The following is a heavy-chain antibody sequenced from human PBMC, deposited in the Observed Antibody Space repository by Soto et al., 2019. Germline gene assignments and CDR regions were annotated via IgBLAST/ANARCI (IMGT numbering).Heavy chain of an antibody. D-gene: IGHD4-17*01. CDR3: ARDLPGYGDTGY. V-gene: IGHV1-3*01. CDR1: GYTFSSYA. J-gene: IGHJ4*02. Sequence: VQLVQSGAEVKRPGASVKVSCKASGYTFSSYAFHWVRQAPGQGLEWMGWVNAGDGDTKYSKNFQGRVTITRDTSASTSYMELSSLRSEDTAVYYCARDLPGYGDTGYWGQGTLVTVSS. CDR2: VNAGDGDT.